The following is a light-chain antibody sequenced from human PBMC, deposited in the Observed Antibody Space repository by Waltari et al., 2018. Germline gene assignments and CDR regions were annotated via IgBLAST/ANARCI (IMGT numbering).Light chain of an antibody. V-gene: IGKV2-30*02. J-gene: IGKJ1*01. CDR1: QSLVHSDGNTY. CDR3: MQGTHWPWT. CDR2: KVS. Sequence: DVVMTQPPLSLPVILGQPASIPCRTSQSLVHSDGNTYLNWFHQRPGQSPRRLFYKVSKRDPGVPDRISGSGSGTDFTLKISRVEAEDVGLYYCMQGTHWPWTFGQGTKVDIK.